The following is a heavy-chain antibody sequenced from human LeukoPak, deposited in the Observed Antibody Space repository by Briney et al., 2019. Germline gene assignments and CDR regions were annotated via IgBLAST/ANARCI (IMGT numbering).Heavy chain of an antibody. CDR2: ISSSGSTI. CDR3: AKERGSRVLRYFDWLREYYFDY. J-gene: IGHJ4*02. CDR1: GFTFSSYE. V-gene: IGHV3-48*03. Sequence: PGGSLRLSCAASGFTFSSYEMNWVRQAPGKGLEWVSYISSSGSTIYYADSVKGRFTTSRDNAKNSLYLQMNSLRAEDTAVYYCAKERGSRVLRYFDWLREYYFDYWGQGTLVTVSS. D-gene: IGHD3-9*01.